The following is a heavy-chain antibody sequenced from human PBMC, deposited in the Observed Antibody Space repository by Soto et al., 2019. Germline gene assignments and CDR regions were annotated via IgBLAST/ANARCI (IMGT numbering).Heavy chain of an antibody. D-gene: IGHD3-22*01. CDR1: GGSIRSYY. J-gene: IGHJ5*02. CDR2: INHSGST. CDR3: ARDLKSLYDSSGYHTNWFDP. Sequence: SETLSLTCTVSGGSIRSYYWSWIRQPPGKGLEWIGEINHSGSTNYNPSLKSRVTISVDTSKNQFSLKLSSVTAEDTAVYYCARDLKSLYDSSGYHTNWFDPWGQGTLVTVSS. V-gene: IGHV4-34*01.